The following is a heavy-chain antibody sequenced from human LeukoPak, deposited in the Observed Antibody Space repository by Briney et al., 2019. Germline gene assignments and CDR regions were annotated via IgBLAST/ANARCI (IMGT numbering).Heavy chain of an antibody. V-gene: IGHV3-7*01. CDR3: ASTPGYQINYYYYYMDV. CDR2: IKQDGSEK. D-gene: IGHD2-2*01. Sequence: GGSLRLSCAASGFTFSSYWMSWVRQAPGKGLEWVANIKQDGSEKYYVDSVKGRFTISRDNAKNSLYPQMNSLRAEDTAVYYCASTPGYQINYYYYYMDVWGKGTTVTVSS. J-gene: IGHJ6*03. CDR1: GFTFSSYW.